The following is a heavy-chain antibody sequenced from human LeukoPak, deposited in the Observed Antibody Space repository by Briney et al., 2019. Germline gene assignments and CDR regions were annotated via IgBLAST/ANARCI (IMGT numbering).Heavy chain of an antibody. CDR2: IWYDGSNK. Sequence: PGGSLRLSCAASGFTFSSYGMHWVRQAPGKGLEWVAVIWYDGSNKYYADSVKGRFTISRDNSKNTLYLQMNSLRAEDTAVYYCATYVDTAMVRDYWGQGTLVTVSS. J-gene: IGHJ4*02. CDR1: GFTFSSYG. V-gene: IGHV3-33*01. D-gene: IGHD5-18*01. CDR3: ATYVDTAMVRDY.